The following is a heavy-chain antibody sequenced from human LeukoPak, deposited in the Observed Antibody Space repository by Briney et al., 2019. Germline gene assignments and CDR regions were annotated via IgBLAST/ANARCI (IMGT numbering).Heavy chain of an antibody. D-gene: IGHD3-10*01. Sequence: PGRSLRLSCAASGFTFSSYGMHWVRQAPGKGLEWVAVISYDGSNKYYADSVKGRFTISRDNSKNTLYLQMNSLRGEDTAVYYCARDRDYYNYFEYWGQGTLVTVSS. CDR1: GFTFSSYG. J-gene: IGHJ4*02. CDR3: ARDRDYYNYFEY. V-gene: IGHV3-30*03. CDR2: ISYDGSNK.